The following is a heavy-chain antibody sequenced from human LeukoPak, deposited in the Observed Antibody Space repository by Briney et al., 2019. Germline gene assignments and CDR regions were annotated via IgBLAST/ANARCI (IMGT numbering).Heavy chain of an antibody. CDR1: GGTFSSYA. CDR3: AIAAAGLTYFDY. J-gene: IGHJ4*02. V-gene: IGHV1-69*04. Sequence: SVTVSCKASGGTFSSYAISWVRQAPGQGLEWMGRIIPILGIANYAQKFQGRVTITADKSTSTAYMELSSLRSEDTAVYYCAIAAAGLTYFDYWGQGTLVTVSS. CDR2: IIPILGIA. D-gene: IGHD6-13*01.